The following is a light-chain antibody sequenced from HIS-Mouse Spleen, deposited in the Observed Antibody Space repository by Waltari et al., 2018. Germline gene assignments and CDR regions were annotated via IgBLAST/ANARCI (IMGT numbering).Light chain of an antibody. Sequence: QSALTQPASVSGSPGQSITISCTGTSSDVGGYNYVSWYQQHPGKAPKLMLYVVSKRPSGVSNRFSGSKSGNTASLTISGLQAEDEADYYCSSYTSSSTQFGGGTKLTVL. CDR1: SSDVGGYNY. J-gene: IGLJ2*01. V-gene: IGLV2-14*03. CDR3: SSYTSSSTQ. CDR2: VVS.